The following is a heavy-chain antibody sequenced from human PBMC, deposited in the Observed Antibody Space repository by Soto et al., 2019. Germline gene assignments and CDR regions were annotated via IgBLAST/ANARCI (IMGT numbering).Heavy chain of an antibody. Sequence: PSETLSLTCTVSGGSISSSSYYWGWIRQPPGKGLEWIGNIYYSGSTYYNPSLKSRVTISVDTSKNQFSLKLSSVTAADTAVYYCARQWLRISAFDIWGQGTMVTVSS. D-gene: IGHD5-12*01. V-gene: IGHV4-39*01. CDR1: GGSISSSSYY. J-gene: IGHJ3*02. CDR3: ARQWLRISAFDI. CDR2: IYYSGST.